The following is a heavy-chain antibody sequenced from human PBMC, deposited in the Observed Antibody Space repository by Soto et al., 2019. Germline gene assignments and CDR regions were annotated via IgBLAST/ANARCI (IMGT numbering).Heavy chain of an antibody. CDR1: GGSISSSSYY. Sequence: PSETLSLTSSVAGGSISSSSYYWGWIRQPPGKGLEWIGSIYYSGSTYYNPSLKSRVTISVDTSKNQFSLKLSSVTAADTAVYYCARHTPAISISDHWGQGTLVTVSS. CDR3: ARHTPAISISDH. CDR2: IYYSGST. J-gene: IGHJ4*02. D-gene: IGHD2-15*01. V-gene: IGHV4-39*01.